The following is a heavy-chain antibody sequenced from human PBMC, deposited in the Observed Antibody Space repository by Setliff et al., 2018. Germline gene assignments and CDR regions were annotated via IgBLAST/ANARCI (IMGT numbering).Heavy chain of an antibody. CDR1: GGTFSSYV. D-gene: IGHD6-13*01. Sequence: SVKVSCKASGGTFSSYVISWVREAPGQGLEWMGGIIPMFGTNYAQKFQGRVTITADESTSTAYMELSSLGSEDTAVYYCARGGSSSSSDPGFDPWGQGTLVTVSS. CDR2: IIPMFGT. V-gene: IGHV1-69*13. CDR3: ARGGSSSSSDPGFDP. J-gene: IGHJ5*02.